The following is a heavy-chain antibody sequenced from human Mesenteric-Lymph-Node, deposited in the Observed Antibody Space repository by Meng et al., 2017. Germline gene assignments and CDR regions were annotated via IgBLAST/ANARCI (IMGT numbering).Heavy chain of an antibody. D-gene: IGHD1-26*01. Sequence: ASVKVSCKASGYTFTGYYMHWVRQAPGQGLEWMGRINPNSGGTNYAQKFQGRVTMTRDTSISTAYMELSRLRSDDTAVYYCARAAVAVGAKYYYGMDVWGQGTTVTVSS. CDR1: GYTFTGYY. J-gene: IGHJ6*02. CDR3: ARAAVAVGAKYYYGMDV. V-gene: IGHV1-2*06. CDR2: INPNSGGT.